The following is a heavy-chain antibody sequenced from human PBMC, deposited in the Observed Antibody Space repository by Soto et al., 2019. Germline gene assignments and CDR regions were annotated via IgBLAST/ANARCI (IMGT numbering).Heavy chain of an antibody. D-gene: IGHD3-22*01. J-gene: IGHJ4*02. V-gene: IGHV4-39*02. CDR1: GGSISSDSYY. CDR2: IHYSGRT. CDR3: AIFYYDSSGYYGSFDS. Sequence: SETLSLTCTVSGGSISSDSYYWGWIRQPPRKGLEWIGSIHYSGRTYYNPSLKSRVTISVDTSEKHFSLEVNSVTAADTAVYYCAIFYYDSSGYYGSFDSWGQGTLVTVSS.